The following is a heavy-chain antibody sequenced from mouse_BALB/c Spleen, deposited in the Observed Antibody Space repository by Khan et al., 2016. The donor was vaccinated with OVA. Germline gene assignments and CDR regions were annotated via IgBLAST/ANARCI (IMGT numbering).Heavy chain of an antibody. V-gene: IGHV6-6*02. CDR1: GFTFSNFW. CDR3: SRPGGYYAWLAY. D-gene: IGHD2-3*01. CDR2: IRLKSNNYAT. Sequence: EVKLEESGGGLVQPGGSMKLSCVASGFTFSNFWMNWVRQSPEKGLEWVAEIRLKSNNYATHYAESVKGRFTISRDDSKSSVYLQMNNLRAEDTGIDYCSRPGGYYAWLAYWGQGTLVTVSA. J-gene: IGHJ3*01.